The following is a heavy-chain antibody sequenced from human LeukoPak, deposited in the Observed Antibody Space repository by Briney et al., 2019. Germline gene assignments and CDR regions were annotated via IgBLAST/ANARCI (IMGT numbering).Heavy chain of an antibody. J-gene: IGHJ5*02. CDR3: ARAVDYYGSGSYYKRWFDP. CDR2: ISYSGST. D-gene: IGHD3-10*01. V-gene: IGHV4-30-4*08. CDR1: GGSISSGDYY. Sequence: SETLSLTCTVSGGSISSGDYYWRWLRQPPGKGLEWIGYISYSGSTYYNPSLKSRVTISLDTSKNQFSLKLSSVTAADTAVYYCARAVDYYGSGSYYKRWFDPWGQGTLVTVSS.